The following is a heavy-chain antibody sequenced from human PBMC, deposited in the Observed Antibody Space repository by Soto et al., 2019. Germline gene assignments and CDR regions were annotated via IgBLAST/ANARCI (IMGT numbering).Heavy chain of an antibody. D-gene: IGHD2-2*03. CDR2: IIPVFGTA. CDR3: ARAVDIVVVPAQGYYYGMDV. Sequence: GASVKVSCKASGGTFISYAISWVRQAPGRGLEWMGGIIPVFGTANYTQKFQGRVTITADESTSTAYMELSSLRSEDTAVYYCARAVDIVVVPAQGYYYGMDVWGQGTTVTVSS. CDR1: GGTFISYA. J-gene: IGHJ6*02. V-gene: IGHV1-69*13.